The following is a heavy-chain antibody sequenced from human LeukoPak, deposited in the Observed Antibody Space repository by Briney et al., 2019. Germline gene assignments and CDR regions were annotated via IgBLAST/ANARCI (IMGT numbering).Heavy chain of an antibody. CDR2: ISYDGSNK. V-gene: IGHV3-30*18. Sequence: GRSLRLSSAASGFTFSSYGMHWVRQAPGKGLEWVAVISYDGSNKYYADSVKGRFTISRDNSKNTLYLQMNSLRAEDTAVYYCAKGLTGVAPPFDYWGQGTLVTVSS. D-gene: IGHD2-8*01. CDR1: GFTFSSYG. CDR3: AKGLTGVAPPFDY. J-gene: IGHJ4*02.